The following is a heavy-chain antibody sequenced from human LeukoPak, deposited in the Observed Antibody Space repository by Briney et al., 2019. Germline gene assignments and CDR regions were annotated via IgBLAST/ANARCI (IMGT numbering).Heavy chain of an antibody. V-gene: IGHV1-69*13. CDR2: LIPIFDTA. Sequence: SVKVSCKASGGTFSSYAISWVRQAPGQGLEWMGGLIPIFDTANYAQKFQGRVTITADESTSTAYMELSSLRSEDTAVYFCARGLGSSWYFHHWGQGTLVTVSS. CDR1: GGTFSSYA. D-gene: IGHD6-13*01. J-gene: IGHJ4*02. CDR3: ARGLGSSWYFHH.